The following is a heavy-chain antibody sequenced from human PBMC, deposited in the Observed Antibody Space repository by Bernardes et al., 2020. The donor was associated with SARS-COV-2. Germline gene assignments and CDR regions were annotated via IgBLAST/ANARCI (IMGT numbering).Heavy chain of an antibody. Sequence: GGSLRLSCEASGFTFDDYVIHWVRQGPGKGLEWVSGISWNSGRIDYADSVKGRFTISRDNAKKSLYLQMNSLRPEDTALYYCVKDRVGGDDGVFDSWGQGTLVTVSS. CDR3: VKDRVGGDDGVFDS. V-gene: IGHV3-9*01. D-gene: IGHD1-26*01. CDR2: ISWNSGRI. J-gene: IGHJ4*02. CDR1: GFTFDDYV.